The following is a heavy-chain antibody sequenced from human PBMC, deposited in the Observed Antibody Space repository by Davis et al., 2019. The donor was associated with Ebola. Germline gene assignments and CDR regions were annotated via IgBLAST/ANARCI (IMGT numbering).Heavy chain of an antibody. CDR2: IYYSGST. V-gene: IGHV4-59*01. CDR3: ARGSSSGDY. D-gene: IGHD3-10*01. J-gene: IGHJ4*02. Sequence: PSETLSLTCAVYGGSFSGYYWSWIRQPPGKGLEWIGYIYYSGSTNYNPSLKSRVTISVDTSKNQFSLKLSSVTAADTAVYYCARGSSSGDYWGQGTLVTVSS. CDR1: GGSFSGYY.